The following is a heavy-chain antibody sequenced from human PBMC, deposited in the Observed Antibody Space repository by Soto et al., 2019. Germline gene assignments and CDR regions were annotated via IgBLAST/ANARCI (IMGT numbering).Heavy chain of an antibody. V-gene: IGHV1-69*08. D-gene: IGHD6-25*01. CDR3: ARDVRTSRTPYSSGGGYYYYYMDV. CDR2: IIPILGIA. Sequence: QVQLVQSGAEVKKPGSSVKVSCKASGGTFSSYTISWVRQAPGQGLEWMGRIIPILGIANYAQKFQGRVTITAHKSTSTAYMELSSLRSEDTAVYYCARDVRTSRTPYSSGGGYYYYYMDVWGKGTTVTVSS. CDR1: GGTFSSYT. J-gene: IGHJ6*03.